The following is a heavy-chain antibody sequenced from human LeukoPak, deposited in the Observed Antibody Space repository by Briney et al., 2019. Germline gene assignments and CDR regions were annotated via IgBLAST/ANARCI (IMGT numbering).Heavy chain of an antibody. CDR3: ARHGGESLVATILHAFDI. V-gene: IGHV4-59*08. CDR2: IHNSGTT. CDR1: GGSVRSYS. D-gene: IGHD5-24*01. Sequence: SETLSLTCSVSGGSVRSYSWSWIRQPPGKGLEWIGYIHNSGTTNYKPSLKSRVIISVETTKNQFSLTLSSVTAADTAVYYCARHGGESLVATILHAFDIWGRGTMVTVSS. J-gene: IGHJ3*02.